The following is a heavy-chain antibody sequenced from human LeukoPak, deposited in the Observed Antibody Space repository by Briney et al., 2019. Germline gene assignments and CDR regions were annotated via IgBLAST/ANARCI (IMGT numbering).Heavy chain of an antibody. J-gene: IGHJ4*02. D-gene: IGHD2-2*01. CDR2: ISSNGGST. CDR1: GFTFSSYA. V-gene: IGHV3-64*01. CDR3: ASDAPYCSSTSCYSDY. Sequence: GGSLRLSCAASGFTFSSYAMHWVRQAPGKGLEWVSAISSNGGSTYYANSVKGRFTISRDNSKNTLYLQMGSLRAEDMSVYYCASDAPYCSSTSCYSDYWGQGTLVTVSS.